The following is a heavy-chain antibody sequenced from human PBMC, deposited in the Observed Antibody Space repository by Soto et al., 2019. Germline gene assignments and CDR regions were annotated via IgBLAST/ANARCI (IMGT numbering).Heavy chain of an antibody. CDR3: ARGETSVTPGWFDP. V-gene: IGHV4-38-2*01. J-gene: IGHJ5*02. CDR1: GYSISRGYY. Sequence: SETLSLTCAVSGYSISRGYYWAWIRQPPGKGLGWIASIYHVGSTHYNPSLKSRVTISVDTSKNQFSLKLSSVIAADTAVYYCARGETSVTPGWFDPWGQGTLVCGSS. CDR2: IYHVGST. D-gene: IGHD4-17*01.